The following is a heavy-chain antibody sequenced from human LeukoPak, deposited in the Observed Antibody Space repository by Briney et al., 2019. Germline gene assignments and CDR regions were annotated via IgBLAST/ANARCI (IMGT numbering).Heavy chain of an antibody. D-gene: IGHD2-2*01. CDR2: INHSGST. J-gene: IGHJ6*02. CDR1: GGSFSGYY. CDR3: ARGRRRVVPAAIGGHYYYGMDV. Sequence: SETLSLTCAVYGGSFSGYYWSWIRQPPGKGLEWIGEINHSGSTNYNPSLKSRVTISVDTSKNQFSLKLSSVTAADTAVYYCARGRRRVVPAAIGGHYYYGMDVWGQGTTVTVSS. V-gene: IGHV4-34*01.